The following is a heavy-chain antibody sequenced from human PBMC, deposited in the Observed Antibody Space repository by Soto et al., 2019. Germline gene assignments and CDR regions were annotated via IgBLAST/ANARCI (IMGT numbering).Heavy chain of an antibody. D-gene: IGHD4-17*01. V-gene: IGHV3-9*01. CDR3: AKDIGYGDYSTPVAFDI. CDR1: GFTFDDYA. J-gene: IGHJ3*02. CDR2: ISWNSGSI. Sequence: VQLGEYGGGLVQPGRSLRLSCAASGFTFDDYAMHWVRHAPGKGLEWVSGISWNSGSIGYADSVKGRFTISRDNAKNSLYLQMNRLRAEDTALYYCAKDIGYGDYSTPVAFDIWGQGTMVTVSS.